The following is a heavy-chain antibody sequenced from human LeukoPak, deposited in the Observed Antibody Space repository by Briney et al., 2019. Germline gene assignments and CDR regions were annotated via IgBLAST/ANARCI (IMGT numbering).Heavy chain of an antibody. J-gene: IGHJ3*02. D-gene: IGHD3-22*01. CDR1: GGSISSSNW. V-gene: IGHV4-4*02. CDR3: ARGRENGGYSDTSEI. CDR2: ISYGGRT. Sequence: SETLSLTCAVSGGSISSSNWWSWIRQTPGKGLELEWIGEISYGGRTNYNPSLKSRVTISLDNSKNQFSLKLNSVTAADTAMYYCARGRENGGYSDTSEIWGQGTMVTVSS.